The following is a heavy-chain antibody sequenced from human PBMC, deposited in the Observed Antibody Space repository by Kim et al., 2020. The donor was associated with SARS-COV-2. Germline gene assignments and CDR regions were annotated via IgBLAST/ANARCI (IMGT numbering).Heavy chain of an antibody. J-gene: IGHJ4*02. D-gene: IGHD3-22*01. CDR2: ISAYNGNT. CDR3: ARETDYYDSSGYYRAFDY. CDR1: GYTFTRYG. Sequence: ASVKVSCKASGYTFTRYGISWVRQAPGQGLEWMGWISAYNGNTNYAQKLQGRVTMTTDTSTSTAYMELRSLRSDDTAVYYCARETDYYDSSGYYRAFDYWGQGTLVTVSS. V-gene: IGHV1-18*01.